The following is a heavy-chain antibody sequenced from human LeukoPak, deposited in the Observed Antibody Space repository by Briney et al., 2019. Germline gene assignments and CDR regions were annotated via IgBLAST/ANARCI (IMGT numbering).Heavy chain of an antibody. CDR1: GYTFTGYY. J-gene: IGHJ4*02. V-gene: IGHV1-2*02. D-gene: IGHD1-26*01. Sequence: ASVKVSCKASGYTFTGYYMHWVRQAPGQGLEWMGWINPNSGGINYAQKFQGRVTMTRDTSISTAYMELSRLRSDDTAVYYCARVGKHSGSYYGYWGQGTLVTVSS. CDR3: ARVGKHSGSYYGY. CDR2: INPNSGGI.